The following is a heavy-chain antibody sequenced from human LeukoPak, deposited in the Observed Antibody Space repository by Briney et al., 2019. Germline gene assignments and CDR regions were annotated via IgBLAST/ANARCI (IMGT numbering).Heavy chain of an antibody. V-gene: IGHV1-69*02. Sequence: ASVKVSCKASGGTFSSYTISWVRQAPGQGLEWMGRIIPILGIANYAQKFQGRVTITADKSTSTAYMELSSLRSEDTAVYYCARVDIISLYGMDVWGQGTTVTVSS. D-gene: IGHD3-3*01. CDR3: ARVDIISLYGMDV. CDR1: GGTFSSYT. CDR2: IIPILGIA. J-gene: IGHJ6*02.